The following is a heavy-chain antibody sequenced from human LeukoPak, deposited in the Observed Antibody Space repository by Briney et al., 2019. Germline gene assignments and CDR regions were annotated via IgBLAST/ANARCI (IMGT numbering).Heavy chain of an antibody. CDR1: GYTFTGYY. V-gene: IGHV1-18*04. Sequence: ASVKVSCKASGYTFTGYYMHWVRQAPGQGLEWMGWINPNSGNTNYAQKLQGRVTMTTDTSTSTAYMELRSLRSDDTAVYYCARSVVTAIPTTLNYYYYMDVWGKGTTVTISS. J-gene: IGHJ6*03. CDR3: ARSVVTAIPTTLNYYYYMDV. CDR2: INPNSGNT. D-gene: IGHD2-21*02.